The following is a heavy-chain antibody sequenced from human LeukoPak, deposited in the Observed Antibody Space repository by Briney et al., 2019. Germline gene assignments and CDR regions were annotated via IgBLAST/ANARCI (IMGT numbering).Heavy chain of an antibody. J-gene: IGHJ4*02. CDR3: ARNFDYKFDY. V-gene: IGHV3-74*01. Sequence: GGSLRLSCAASGFTFSSYGMHWVRQAPGRGLVWVSRINSDGGNTNYADSVKGRFTISRDNSKNTLYLQMNSLRAEDTAVYYCARNFDYKFDYWGQGTLVTVYS. CDR1: GFTFSSYG. CDR2: INSDGGNT. D-gene: IGHD4-11*01.